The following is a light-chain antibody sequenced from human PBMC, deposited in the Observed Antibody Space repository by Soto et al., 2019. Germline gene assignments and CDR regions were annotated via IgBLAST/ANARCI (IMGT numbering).Light chain of an antibody. CDR2: DAF. J-gene: IGKJ2*01. V-gene: IGKV1-5*01. CDR3: QQYSMSPYT. Sequence: DIQMTQSPSTLSESVGARVTITCRASQTISNWLDWYQQEPGKAPKLLIYDAFSFRSGVPSRFSGSGFATDFTLIISSLHFDDCATYCRQQYSMSPYTFGQGTKLEIK. CDR1: QTISNW.